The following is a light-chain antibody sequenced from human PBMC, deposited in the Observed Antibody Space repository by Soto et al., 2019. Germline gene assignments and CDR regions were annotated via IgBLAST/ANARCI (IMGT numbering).Light chain of an antibody. J-gene: IGKJ1*01. CDR2: NVS. Sequence: DIQMPPSPSTLSASVGERVTIPCRASQTINNQLAWYQQKPGKANKLLIFNVSSLESGVPSRFSGSGSGTEFTLTISNLQPDEFATYYCKRYDTLWTMVGNGTKVDIK. CDR3: KRYDTLWTM. CDR1: QTINNQ. V-gene: IGKV1-5*01.